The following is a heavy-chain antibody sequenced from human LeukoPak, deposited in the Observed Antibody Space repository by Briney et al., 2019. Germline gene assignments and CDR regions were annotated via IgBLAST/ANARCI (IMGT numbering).Heavy chain of an antibody. Sequence: GRSLRLSCAASGFTVSSNYMSWVRQAPGKGLEWVSVIYSGRSKYYAHSVKVRFTISRDNSKNTLYLQMNSLRAEDTAVYYCARRTSGYSGYEYYWGQGTLVTVSS. V-gene: IGHV3-66*04. CDR1: GFTVSSNY. CDR3: ARRTSGYSGYEYY. J-gene: IGHJ4*02. CDR2: IYSGRSK. D-gene: IGHD5-12*01.